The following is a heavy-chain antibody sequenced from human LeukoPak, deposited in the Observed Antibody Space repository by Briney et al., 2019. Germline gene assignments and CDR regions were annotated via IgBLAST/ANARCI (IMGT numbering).Heavy chain of an antibody. Sequence: ASVKVSCKASGYTFTSYAMNWVRQAPGQGLEWMGWINTNTGNPTYAQGFTGRFVFSLDTSVSTAYLQISSLKAEDTAVYYCARGVGAWPARAYYDFWSGSRRDYMDVWGKGTTVTVSS. CDR3: ARGVGAWPARAYYDFWSGSRRDYMDV. CDR2: INTNTGNP. J-gene: IGHJ6*03. CDR1: GYTFTSYA. V-gene: IGHV7-4-1*02. D-gene: IGHD3-3*01.